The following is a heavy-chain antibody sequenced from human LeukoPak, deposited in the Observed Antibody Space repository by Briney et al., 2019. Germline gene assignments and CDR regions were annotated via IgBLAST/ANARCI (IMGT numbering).Heavy chain of an antibody. CDR3: ARTAVAGL. V-gene: IGHV4-59*02. D-gene: IGHD6-19*01. CDR2: IYYTGST. J-gene: IGHJ3*01. Sequence: SETLSLTCTISGGSVSDYYWSWIRQSPGKGLEWIGYIYYTGSTTYNPSLKSRVTISADTSKNQFSLKLSSVTAADTAVYYCARTAVAGLWGQGTMVTVSS. CDR1: GGSVSDYY.